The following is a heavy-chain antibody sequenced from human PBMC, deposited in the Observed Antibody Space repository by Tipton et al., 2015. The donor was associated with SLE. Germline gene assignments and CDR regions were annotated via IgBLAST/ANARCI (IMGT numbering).Heavy chain of an antibody. Sequence: TLSLTCTVSGGSISSHYWSWIRQPPGKGLEWIGYIYYSGSTNYNPSLKSRVTISVDTSKNQFSLKLSSVTAADTAVYYCAKAGVGATDYWGQGTLVTVSS. D-gene: IGHD1-26*01. CDR1: GGSISSHY. J-gene: IGHJ4*02. CDR2: IYYSGST. CDR3: AKAGVGATDY. V-gene: IGHV4-59*11.